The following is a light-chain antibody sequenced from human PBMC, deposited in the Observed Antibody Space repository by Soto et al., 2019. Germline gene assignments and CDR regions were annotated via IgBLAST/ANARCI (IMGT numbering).Light chain of an antibody. CDR3: QQSISAPLT. Sequence: DIQMTQSPSSLSASVGDRVTITCRASQSVTMYLNWYQQKPGKAPKLLIYAASSLQSGVPSRFSGSGSGTDFTLTISSLQPEDSASYFCQQSISAPLTFGGGTKVDIK. CDR1: QSVTMY. V-gene: IGKV1-39*01. CDR2: AAS. J-gene: IGKJ4*01.